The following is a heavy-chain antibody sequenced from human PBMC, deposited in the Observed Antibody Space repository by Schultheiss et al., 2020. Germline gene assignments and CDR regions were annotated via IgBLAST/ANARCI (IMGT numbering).Heavy chain of an antibody. D-gene: IGHD1-26*01. J-gene: IGHJ4*02. CDR1: GYTFSSYY. V-gene: IGHV1-46*01. CDR3: ARSYSHKGGLDF. Sequence: ASVKVSCKASGYTFSSYYMHWVRQAPGQGLEWMGIINLSGGSTSNVQKFQGRVTMTRDTSTSTVYMELSSLTSEDTAMYYCARSYSHKGGLDFWGQGTLVNGYS. CDR2: INLSGGST.